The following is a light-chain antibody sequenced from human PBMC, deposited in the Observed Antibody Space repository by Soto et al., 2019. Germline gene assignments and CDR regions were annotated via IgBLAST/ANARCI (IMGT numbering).Light chain of an antibody. V-gene: IGLV2-11*01. CDR3: SSYAGSYTYV. Sequence: QSVLTQPRSVSGSPGQSVTISCTGTSSDVGYYNYVSWYQQHPGKAPKRMISDVRERPSGVPDRFSGSKSGNTASLTISGLQAEDEADYYCSSYAGSYTYVFGTGTKVTVL. CDR1: SSDVGYYNY. J-gene: IGLJ1*01. CDR2: DVR.